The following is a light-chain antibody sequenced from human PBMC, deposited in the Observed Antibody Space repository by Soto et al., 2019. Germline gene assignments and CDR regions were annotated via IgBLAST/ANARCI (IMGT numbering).Light chain of an antibody. V-gene: IGKV1-39*01. CDR1: QSISKY. J-gene: IGKJ3*01. CDR3: QQSYNLKFT. CDR2: AAS. Sequence: DIRMTQSPSSLSASVGDRVTINCRASQSISKYLNWYQQKPGKAHKLLIYAASTLQSGVPSRFSGSESGTDFTLTISSLQPEDFATYYCQQSYNLKFTFGPETKVHIK.